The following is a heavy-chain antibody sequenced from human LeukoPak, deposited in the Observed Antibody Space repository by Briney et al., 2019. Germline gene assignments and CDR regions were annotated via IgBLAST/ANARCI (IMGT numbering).Heavy chain of an antibody. V-gene: IGHV3-23*01. J-gene: IGHJ4*02. Sequence: GGSLRLSCAASGFTFSNYAMSWVSQAPGRGLEWVSTSSESGSATRYADSVKGRFTISRDNSMSTLYLQMDSLRAEDTAVYYCAKDRRGNWNYVGHFDHWGQGTLVTVSS. CDR1: GFTFSNYA. D-gene: IGHD1-7*01. CDR3: AKDRRGNWNYVGHFDH. CDR2: SSESGSAT.